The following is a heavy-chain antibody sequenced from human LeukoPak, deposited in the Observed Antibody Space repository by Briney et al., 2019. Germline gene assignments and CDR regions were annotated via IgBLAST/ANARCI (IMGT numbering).Heavy chain of an antibody. V-gene: IGHV3-23*01. CDR2: IRNSGVIT. D-gene: IGHD2-15*01. CDR1: GFTFSSYA. Sequence: PGGSLRLSCAASGFTFSSYAMSWVRQAPGKGLEWVSAIRNSGVITCYADSVKGRFTISRDNSKNTLYLQMNSLRAEDTAVYYCAKMRPEIVVVAEIDFWGQGTLVTVSS. J-gene: IGHJ4*02. CDR3: AKMRPEIVVVAEIDF.